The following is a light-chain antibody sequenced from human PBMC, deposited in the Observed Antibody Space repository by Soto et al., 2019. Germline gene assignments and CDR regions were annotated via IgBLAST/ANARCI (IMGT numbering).Light chain of an antibody. J-gene: IGLJ1*01. Sequence: QSSLTQPASVSGSPGQSITISCTGTSSDVGGYNYVSWYQQHPGTAPKLMIYDVSNRPSGVSNRFSGSKSGNTASLTISGLQAEDEADYYCSSYTSSITLYVFGAGTKVTVL. V-gene: IGLV2-14*01. CDR1: SSDVGGYNY. CDR3: SSYTSSITLYV. CDR2: DVS.